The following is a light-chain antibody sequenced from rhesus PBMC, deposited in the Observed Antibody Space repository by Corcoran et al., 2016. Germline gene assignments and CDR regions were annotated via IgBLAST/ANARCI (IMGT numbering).Light chain of an antibody. CDR3: QQHDDYPYT. J-gene: IGKJ2*01. CDR1: QGISSF. CDR2: AAS. Sequence: DILMTQSPSSLSASVGDRVTITCRASQGISSFLAWYQQKPGKAPNLLIYAASTLHSGVPLRFSGSGSGTDFSLTISSLQPEDFATYYCQQHDDYPYTFGQGTTVDI. V-gene: IGKV1-25*01.